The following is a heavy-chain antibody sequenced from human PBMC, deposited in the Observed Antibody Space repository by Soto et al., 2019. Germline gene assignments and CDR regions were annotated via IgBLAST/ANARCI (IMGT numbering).Heavy chain of an antibody. CDR2: IRAGTGNT. CDR1: GYSFADYE. J-gene: IGHJ4*02. Sequence: ASVKVSCKASGYSFADYEIHWVRQAPGQRLEWLGWIRAGTGNTKYSQNFHGRVTIIRDTSATTAYMELSSLISEDTAVYYCARLGLYDNRGYYYYYWGQGTLVTVSS. CDR3: ARLGLYDNRGYYYYY. D-gene: IGHD3-22*01. V-gene: IGHV1-3*01.